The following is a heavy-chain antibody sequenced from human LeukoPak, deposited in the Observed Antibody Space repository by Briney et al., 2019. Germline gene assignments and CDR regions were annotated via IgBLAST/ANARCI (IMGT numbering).Heavy chain of an antibody. CDR3: ARGRLRWLGAAED. CDR1: GGSFSGYY. V-gene: IGHV4-34*01. D-gene: IGHD2-21*01. J-gene: IGHJ4*02. CDR2: INHSGST. Sequence: SETLSLTCAVYGGSFSGYYWSWIPQPPGKGLEWLGEINHSGSTYYNPSLKSRVTISVDTSKNQFSLKLSSVTAADTAVYYCARGRLRWLGAAEDGGRGTRVSV.